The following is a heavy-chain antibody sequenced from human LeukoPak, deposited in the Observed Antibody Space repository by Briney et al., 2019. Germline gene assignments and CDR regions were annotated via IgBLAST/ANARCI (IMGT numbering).Heavy chain of an antibody. CDR1: GGSISSGDYY. J-gene: IGHJ3*02. D-gene: IGHD3-22*01. V-gene: IGHV4-30-4*01. Sequence: SETLSLTCTVSGGSISSGDYYWSWIRQPPGKGLEWIGYIYYSGSTYYNPSLKSRVTISVDTSKNQFSLKLSSVTAADTAVYYCARQSNTRPFYYDSSEGAFDIWGQGTMVTASS. CDR2: IYYSGST. CDR3: ARQSNTRPFYYDSSEGAFDI.